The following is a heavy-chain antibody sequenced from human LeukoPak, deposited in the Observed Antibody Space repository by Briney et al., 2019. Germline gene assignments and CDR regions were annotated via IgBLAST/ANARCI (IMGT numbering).Heavy chain of an antibody. Sequence: GASVKVSCKASGYTFTSYYMHWVRQAPGQGLEWMGIINPSGGSTSYAQKFQGRVTMTRDTSTSTVYMELSSLRSEDTAVYYCARAGRYCSSTSCYVFGYWGQGTLVTVSS. J-gene: IGHJ4*02. CDR3: ARAGRYCSSTSCYVFGY. V-gene: IGHV1-46*01. D-gene: IGHD2-2*01. CDR2: INPSGGST. CDR1: GYTFTSYY.